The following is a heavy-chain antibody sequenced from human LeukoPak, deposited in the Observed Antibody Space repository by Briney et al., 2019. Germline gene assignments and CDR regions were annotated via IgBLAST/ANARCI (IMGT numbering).Heavy chain of an antibody. J-gene: IGHJ4*02. V-gene: IGHV4-59*08. Sequence: SETLSLTCTVSGGSISTYYWSWIRQPPGKGLEWIGYIYYSGSTNYNPSLKSRVTISVDTSKDQFSPKLSSVTAADTAVYYCARHARSGSYDYWGQGTLVTVSS. CDR2: IYYSGST. CDR3: ARHARSGSYDY. D-gene: IGHD1-26*01. CDR1: GGSISTYY.